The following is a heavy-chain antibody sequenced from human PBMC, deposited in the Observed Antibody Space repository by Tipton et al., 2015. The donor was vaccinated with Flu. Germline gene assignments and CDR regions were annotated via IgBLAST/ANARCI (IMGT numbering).Heavy chain of an antibody. J-gene: IGHJ4*02. CDR2: SRDKANGYTT. CDR3: ARSTAGLGNFDY. D-gene: IGHD6-25*01. V-gene: IGHV3-72*01. Sequence: SLRLSCAVSGFTFSDHYIDWLRQAPGKGLEWVGRSRDKANGYTTEYAASVEGRFTVSRDDSKNSLYLQMDSLKTEDTAVYYCARSTAGLGNFDYWGQGTLVTVSS. CDR1: GFTFSDHY.